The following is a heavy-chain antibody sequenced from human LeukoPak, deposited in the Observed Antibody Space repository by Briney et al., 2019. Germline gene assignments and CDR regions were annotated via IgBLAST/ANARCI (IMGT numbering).Heavy chain of an antibody. D-gene: IGHD1-26*01. Sequence: PSETLSLTCTVSGGSISSSSYYWGWIRQPPGKGLEWIGSIYYSGSTYYNPSLKSRVTISVDTSKNQFSLKLSSVTAADTAVYYCARLGWGIVGATPYFDYWGQGTLATVSS. V-gene: IGHV4-39*01. CDR1: GGSISSSSYY. CDR2: IYYSGST. CDR3: ARLGWGIVGATPYFDY. J-gene: IGHJ4*02.